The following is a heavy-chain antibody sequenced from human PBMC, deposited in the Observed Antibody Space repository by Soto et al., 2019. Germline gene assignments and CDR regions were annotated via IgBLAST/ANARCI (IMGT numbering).Heavy chain of an antibody. V-gene: IGHV4-4*02. CDR1: GGSISSSNW. CDR3: ARDREGTTVFSSGDGFDY. Sequence: SETLSLTCAVSGGSISSSNWWSWVRQPPGKGLEWIGEIYHSGSTNYNPSLKSRVTISVDKSKNQFSLKLSSVTAADTAVYYCARDREGTTVFSSGDGFDYWGQGTLVTVSS. CDR2: IYHSGST. D-gene: IGHD4-17*01. J-gene: IGHJ4*02.